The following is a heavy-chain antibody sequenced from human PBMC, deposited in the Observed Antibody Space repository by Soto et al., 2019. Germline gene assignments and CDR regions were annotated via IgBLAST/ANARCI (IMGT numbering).Heavy chain of an antibody. V-gene: IGHV4-39*02. J-gene: IGHJ6*02. CDR3: AKDGSYGMDV. CDR1: DRSISSSSYY. CDR2: IYYSGST. Sequence: SETLSLTCTGSDRSISSSSYYWGWIRQPPGKGLEWIGSIYYSGSTYYNPSLKSRVTISVDTSKNQFSLKLSSVTAADTAVYYCAKDGSYGMDVWGQGTTVTVSS. D-gene: IGHD2-2*03.